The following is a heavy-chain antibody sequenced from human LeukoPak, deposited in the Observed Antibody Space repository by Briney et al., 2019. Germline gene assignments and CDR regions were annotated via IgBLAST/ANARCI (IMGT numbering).Heavy chain of an antibody. CDR1: GNYW. D-gene: IGHD2/OR15-2a*01. Sequence: GSLRLSCAASGNYWMHWVRQVPGKGLVWVSHINSDGSWTSYADSVKGRFTISKDNAKNTVYLQMNSLRAEDTAVYHCVSFYETYWGRGTLVTVSS. CDR3: VSFYETY. CDR2: INSDGSWT. V-gene: IGHV3-74*01. J-gene: IGHJ4*02.